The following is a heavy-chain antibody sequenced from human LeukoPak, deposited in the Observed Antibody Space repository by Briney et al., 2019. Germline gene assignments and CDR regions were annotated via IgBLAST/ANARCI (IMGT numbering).Heavy chain of an antibody. CDR2: INHSGST. Sequence: PSETLSLTCAVYGGSFSGYYWSWIRQPPGKGLEWIGEINHSGSTNYNPSLKSRVTISVDTSKNQFSLKLSSVTAADTAVYYYARVVGVVTDDYWGQGTLVTVSS. D-gene: IGHD2-15*01. CDR1: GGSFSGYY. J-gene: IGHJ4*02. V-gene: IGHV4-34*01. CDR3: ARVVGVVTDDY.